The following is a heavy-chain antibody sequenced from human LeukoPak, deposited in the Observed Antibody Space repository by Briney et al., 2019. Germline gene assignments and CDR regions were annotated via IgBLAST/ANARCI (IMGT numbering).Heavy chain of an antibody. CDR3: ARLDYYYYMDV. Sequence: PGRSLRLSCAASGFTFDDYAMHWVRHAPGKGREWVSGISWNSGNIVYADSVKGRFTISRDNAKNSLYLQMNSLRAEDTALYYCARLDYYYYMDVWGKGTTVTVSS. D-gene: IGHD6-6*01. V-gene: IGHV3-9*01. CDR1: GFTFDDYA. CDR2: ISWNSGNI. J-gene: IGHJ6*03.